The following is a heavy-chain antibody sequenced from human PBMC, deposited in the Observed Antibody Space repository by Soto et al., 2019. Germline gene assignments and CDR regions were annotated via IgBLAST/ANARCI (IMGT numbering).Heavy chain of an antibody. V-gene: IGHV4-31*03. Sequence: QVQLQESGPGLVKPSQTLSLTCTVSGGSIGSGGYYWDWIRQHPGKGPEWIGYIHYSGNTYYNPSLKSRLTISLDTSKNQFSLPLSSVTAADTAVYYCATNHDDISGRTPLLFDSWGQGTLVTVSS. J-gene: IGHJ4*02. CDR1: GGSIGSGGYY. CDR2: IHYSGNT. D-gene: IGHD3-22*01. CDR3: ATNHDDISGRTPLLFDS.